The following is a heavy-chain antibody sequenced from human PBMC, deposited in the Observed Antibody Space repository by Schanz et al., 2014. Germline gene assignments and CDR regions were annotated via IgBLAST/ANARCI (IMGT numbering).Heavy chain of an antibody. V-gene: IGHV3-30*02. D-gene: IGHD4-17*01. CDR3: AKDMHKDYGGKPQAFDI. CDR2: IRFDGSTE. J-gene: IGHJ3*02. CDR1: GFTFRNYG. Sequence: QVQLVESGGGVVQPGGSLRLSCTASGFTFRNYGMHWVRQAPGKGLEWVASIRFDGSTEYYADSVRGRFSISRDNSKNTLYLQMNSLRAEDTAVYYCAKDMHKDYGGKPQAFDIWGQGTMVTVSS.